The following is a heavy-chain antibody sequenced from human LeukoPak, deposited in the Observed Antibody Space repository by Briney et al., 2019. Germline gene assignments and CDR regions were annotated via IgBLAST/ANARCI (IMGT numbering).Heavy chain of an antibody. Sequence: GASVKVSCKASVGTFSSYAISWVRQAPGQGLEWMGRIIPIFGTANYAQKLQGRVTITADKSTSTAYMELSSLRSEDTAVYYCARVHGYGYSHNTGPFDYWGQGTLVTVSS. V-gene: IGHV1-69*06. CDR3: ARVHGYGYSHNTGPFDY. D-gene: IGHD5-18*01. J-gene: IGHJ4*02. CDR2: IIPIFGTA. CDR1: VGTFSSYA.